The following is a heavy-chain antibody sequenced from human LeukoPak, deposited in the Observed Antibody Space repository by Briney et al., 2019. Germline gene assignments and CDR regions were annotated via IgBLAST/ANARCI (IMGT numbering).Heavy chain of an antibody. CDR2: ISSSGTYI. Sequence: PGGSLRLSCAASGFTFSSYSMNWVRQAPGKGLEWVSSISSSGTYIYYADSVKGRFTISRDTAKNSLYLQMNSLRAEDTAVNYCARDNYGGYAFDIWGQGTMVTVSS. CDR1: GFTFSSYS. J-gene: IGHJ3*02. V-gene: IGHV3-21*01. D-gene: IGHD4/OR15-4a*01. CDR3: ARDNYGGYAFDI.